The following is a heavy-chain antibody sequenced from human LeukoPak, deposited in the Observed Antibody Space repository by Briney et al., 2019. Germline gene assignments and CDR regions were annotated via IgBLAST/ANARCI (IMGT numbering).Heavy chain of an antibody. CDR3: ARGRYFSGGSCCEGFWFDP. J-gene: IGHJ5*02. CDR2: ISSSGRTI. V-gene: IGHV3-48*03. CDR1: GFTFSSYQ. D-gene: IGHD2-15*01. Sequence: GGSLRLSCGASGFTFSSYQMNRVRQAPGKGLGWVSYISSSGRTIYYADSVKGRFTISRDNAKNSLYVQMNSLRAEDTAVYYCARGRYFSGGSCCEGFWFDPWGQGTLVTVSS.